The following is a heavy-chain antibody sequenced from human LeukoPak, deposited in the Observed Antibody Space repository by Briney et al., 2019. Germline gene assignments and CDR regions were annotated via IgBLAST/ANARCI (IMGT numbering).Heavy chain of an antibody. CDR3: ARYGGSGWVIDN. CDR1: GGSISSYY. CDR2: IYYSGST. Sequence: SETLSLTCTVSGGSISSYYWSWIRQPPGKGLEWIGYIYYSGSTNYNPSLKSRVTISVDTSKNQFSLKLSSVTAADTAVYYCARYGGSGWVIDNWGQGILVTVSS. J-gene: IGHJ4*02. V-gene: IGHV4-59*01. D-gene: IGHD6-19*01.